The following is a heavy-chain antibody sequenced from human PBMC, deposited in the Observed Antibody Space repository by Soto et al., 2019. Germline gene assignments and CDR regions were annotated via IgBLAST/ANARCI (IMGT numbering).Heavy chain of an antibody. Sequence: GASVKVSCKDSGGTFSSYTISWVRQAPGQGLEWMGWIIAIHGNTNYAQKLQGRVTITRDTSASTAYMELSSLRSEDTAVYYCARGGSGYDYYYYYMDVWGKGTTVTVSS. CDR1: GGTFSSYT. CDR2: IIAIHGNT. V-gene: IGHV1-69*08. CDR3: ARGGSGYDYYYYYMDV. J-gene: IGHJ6*03. D-gene: IGHD5-12*01.